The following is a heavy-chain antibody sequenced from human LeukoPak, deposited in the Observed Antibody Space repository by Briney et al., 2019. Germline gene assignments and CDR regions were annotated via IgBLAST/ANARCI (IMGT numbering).Heavy chain of an antibody. V-gene: IGHV3-21*06. CDR1: GFKFSSYS. D-gene: IGHD2-21*01. J-gene: IGHJ4*02. Sequence: GGSLRLSCLTSGFKFSSYSMNWVRQAPGKGLEWVSSISPSGNYMHFADSVKGRFTVSRDNAHSTLYLQMSSLQVQDTTLYYCVRDETGGEVYKYWGQGALITVSS. CDR3: VRDETGGEVYKY. CDR2: ISPSGNYM.